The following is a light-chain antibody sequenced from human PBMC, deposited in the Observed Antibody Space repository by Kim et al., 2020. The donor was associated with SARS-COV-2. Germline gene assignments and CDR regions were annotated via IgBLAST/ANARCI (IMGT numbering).Light chain of an antibody. V-gene: IGKV1-27*01. CDR2: AAS. J-gene: IGKJ1*01. CDR1: QGISNY. Sequence: APVGDRVTITCRASQGISNYLAWYQQKPGKVPKLLIYAASTLQSVVPSQFSGSGSGTDFTLTISSLQPEDVATYYCQKYNSALQTFGPGTKVDIK. CDR3: QKYNSALQT.